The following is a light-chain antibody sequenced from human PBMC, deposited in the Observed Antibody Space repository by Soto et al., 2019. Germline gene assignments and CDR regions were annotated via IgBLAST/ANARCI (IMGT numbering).Light chain of an antibody. CDR2: EAS. V-gene: IGKV1-6*01. CDR3: LQDFKYPRT. CDR1: QGIRND. J-gene: IGKJ1*01. Sequence: AILMTQSPSSFSASLGDRVTITCRASQGIRNDLAWYQQKPGKAPKLLIYEASTLQSGVPSRFSGSYSGTDFTLTIGSLQPEDFATYYCLQDFKYPRTFGQGTKVDI.